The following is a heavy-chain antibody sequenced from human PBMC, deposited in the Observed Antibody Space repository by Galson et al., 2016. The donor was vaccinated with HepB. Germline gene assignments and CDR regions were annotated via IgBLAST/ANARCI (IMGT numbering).Heavy chain of an antibody. D-gene: IGHD3-3*01. CDR3: AADGHYEFLSGYPPAVDY. V-gene: IGHV1-58*02. J-gene: IGHJ4*02. CDR2: IVVGSGNT. CDR1: AFTFTSSV. Sequence: SVKVSCKASAFTFTSSVIQWVRQARGQRLEWIGWIVVGSGNTNYAQKFQERVAITRDMSTSTAYMELSSLKSDDTAVYYCAADGHYEFLSGYPPAVDYWGQGTLVTVSS.